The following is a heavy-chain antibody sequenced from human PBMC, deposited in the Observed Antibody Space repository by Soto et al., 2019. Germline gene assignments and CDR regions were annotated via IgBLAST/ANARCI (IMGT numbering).Heavy chain of an antibody. V-gene: IGHV3-21*01. D-gene: IGHD1-26*01. J-gene: IGHJ4*02. Sequence: EVQLVESGGGLVKPGGSLRLSCAASGFTFSSYSMNWVRQAPGKGLEWVSSISSSSSYIYYADSVKGRFTISRDNAKNSLYLQMNSLRAEDTAVYYCARVGRSPTPLYYFDYWGQGTLVTVSS. CDR1: GFTFSSYS. CDR3: ARVGRSPTPLYYFDY. CDR2: ISSSSSYI.